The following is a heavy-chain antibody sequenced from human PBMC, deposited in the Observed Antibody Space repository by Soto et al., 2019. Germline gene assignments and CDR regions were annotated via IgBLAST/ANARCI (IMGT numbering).Heavy chain of an antibody. CDR2: IYYSGST. CDR1: GGSISSGDYY. V-gene: IGHV4-30-4*01. CDR3: ARGQYYDFWSGYRNSYYYYRMSV. D-gene: IGHD3-3*01. J-gene: IGHJ6*02. Sequence: PSETLSLTCTFSGGSISSGDYYWSWIRQPPGKGLEWIGYIYYSGSTYYNPSLKSRVTISVDTSKNQFSLKLSSVTAADTAVYYCARGQYYDFWSGYRNSYYYYRMSVCGQGTTDTVSS.